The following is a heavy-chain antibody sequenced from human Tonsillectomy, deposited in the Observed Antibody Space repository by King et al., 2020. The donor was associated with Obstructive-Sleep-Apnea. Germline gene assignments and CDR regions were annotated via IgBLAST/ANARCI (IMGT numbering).Heavy chain of an antibody. CDR3: ARGGGSPPFDY. Sequence: VQLQESGPGLVKPSETLSLTCTVFGGFIRSYYWRWIRQPPGKGLEWIGYILYRWGTNSHPPLQSRVTISVDTSKNQFSLRLSSVTAADTAVFYCARGGGSPPFDYWGQGTLVTVSS. CDR1: GGFIRSYY. CDR2: ILYRWGT. J-gene: IGHJ4*02. D-gene: IGHD1-26*01. V-gene: IGHV4-59*01.